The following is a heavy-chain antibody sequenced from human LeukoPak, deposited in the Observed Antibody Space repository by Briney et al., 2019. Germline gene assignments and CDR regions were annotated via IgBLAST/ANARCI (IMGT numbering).Heavy chain of an antibody. Sequence: PGGSLRLSCAASGITFSNYDMHWVRQAAGKGLEWVSVINFGGETSYSGSVKGRFTISRDNAKTSVYLKMNSLRVEDTAVYYCAREIREKVFDYGGQGTLVTVSP. CDR2: INFGGET. CDR3: AREIREKVFDY. J-gene: IGHJ4*02. V-gene: IGHV3-13*01. D-gene: IGHD5-24*01. CDR1: GITFSNYD.